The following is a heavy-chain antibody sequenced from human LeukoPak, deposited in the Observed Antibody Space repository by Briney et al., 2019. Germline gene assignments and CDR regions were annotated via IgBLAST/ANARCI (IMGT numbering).Heavy chain of an antibody. J-gene: IGHJ4*02. D-gene: IGHD3-22*01. CDR3: ARGGGGYFRLGVH. V-gene: IGHV1-18*01. CDR1: GYTFTNFG. CDR2: ITPYNGNT. Sequence: GASVKVSCRASGYTFTNFGISWVRQAPGQGLEWMGWITPYNGNTNYAQKLQGRVTMTTDTSTSTAYMELRSLRSDDTAVYYCARGGGGYFRLGVHWGQGTLVTVSS.